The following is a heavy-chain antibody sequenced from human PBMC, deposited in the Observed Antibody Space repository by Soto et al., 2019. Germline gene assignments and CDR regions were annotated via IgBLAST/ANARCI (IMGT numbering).Heavy chain of an antibody. CDR2: IYPGDSDT. Sequence: GESLKISCKGSGYSFTSYWIGWVRQMPGKGLEWMGIIYPGDSDTRYSPSFQGQVTISADKSISTAYLQWSSLKASDTAMYYCAGLPMGYYDSSGYNWFDPWGQGTLVTVSS. V-gene: IGHV5-51*01. CDR1: GYSFTSYW. J-gene: IGHJ5*02. D-gene: IGHD3-22*01. CDR3: AGLPMGYYDSSGYNWFDP.